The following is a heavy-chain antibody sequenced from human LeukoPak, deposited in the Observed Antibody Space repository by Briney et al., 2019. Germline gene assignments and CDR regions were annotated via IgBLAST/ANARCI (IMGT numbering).Heavy chain of an antibody. CDR3: ARAAYSDGWSYVYFDY. CDR2: ISRSGGT. D-gene: IGHD6-19*01. CDR1: GGSISGYY. V-gene: IGHV4-59*01. J-gene: IGHJ4*02. Sequence: SETLSLTCTVSGGSISGYYWHWIRQPPGKGLEWIGYISRSGGTNYNPSLKSRVPISRDTSKNQFSLILTSLAAADTAVYFCARAAYSDGWSYVYFDYWGQGTLVTVSS.